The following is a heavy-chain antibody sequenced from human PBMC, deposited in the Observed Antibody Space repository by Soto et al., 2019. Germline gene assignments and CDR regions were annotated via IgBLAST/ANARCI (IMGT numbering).Heavy chain of an antibody. J-gene: IGHJ6*02. D-gene: IGHD2-2*01. V-gene: IGHV3-66*01. Sequence: GGSLRLSCVGSGFNVSTKYMSWVRQPPGKGLEWVSIIYSGGITYYADSVKGRFTISRDTSKNTLYLQMNSLRAEDTAVYYCARGGGGYCISTSCPIDYYYGMDVWGQGTTVTVSS. CDR3: ARGGGGYCISTSCPIDYYYGMDV. CDR2: IYSGGIT. CDR1: GFNVSTKY.